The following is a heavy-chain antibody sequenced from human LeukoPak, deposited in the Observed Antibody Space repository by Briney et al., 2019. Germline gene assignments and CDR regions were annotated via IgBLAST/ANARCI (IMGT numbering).Heavy chain of an antibody. D-gene: IGHD4-11*01. CDR2: IKQDGSEK. Sequence: GGSLRLSCAASGFTFSSYWMSWVRQAPGKGLEWVANIKQDGSEKYYVDSVKSRFTISRDNAKNSLYLQMNSLRAEDTAVYYCARIGWDYSNSPGYFDYWGQGTLVTVSS. J-gene: IGHJ4*02. CDR3: ARIGWDYSNSPGYFDY. V-gene: IGHV3-7*01. CDR1: GFTFSSYW.